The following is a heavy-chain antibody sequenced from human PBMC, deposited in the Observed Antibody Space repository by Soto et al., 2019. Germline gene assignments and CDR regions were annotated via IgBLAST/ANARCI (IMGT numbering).Heavy chain of an antibody. CDR3: ARYSRGYGMDV. D-gene: IGHD2-15*01. CDR2: VSGSGRHL. V-gene: IGHV3-11*01. Sequence: GGSLRLSCEASGFDFSGYYTRWSRLAGGEGLYCVSYVSGSGRHLYYADSVKGKFSISRANAKKSVYLKINNLRADDTAVYFWARYSRGYGMDVWGQGTTVTVSS. CDR1: GFDFSGYY. J-gene: IGHJ6*02.